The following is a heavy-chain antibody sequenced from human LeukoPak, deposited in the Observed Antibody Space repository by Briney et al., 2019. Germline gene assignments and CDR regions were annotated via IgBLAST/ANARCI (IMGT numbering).Heavy chain of an antibody. J-gene: IGHJ4*02. CDR2: ISAYNGNT. CDR3: ARVAAAGTDVDY. Sequence: ASVKVSCKSSGYTFTSYGISWVRQAPGQGLEWMGWISAYNGNTNYAQKLQGRVTMTTDTSTSTAYMELRSLRSDDTAVYYCARVAAAGTDVDYWGQGTLVTVSS. CDR1: GYTFTSYG. D-gene: IGHD6-13*01. V-gene: IGHV1-18*01.